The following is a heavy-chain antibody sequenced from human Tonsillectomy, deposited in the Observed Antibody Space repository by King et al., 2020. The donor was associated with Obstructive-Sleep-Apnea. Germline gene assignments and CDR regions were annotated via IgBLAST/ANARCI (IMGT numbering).Heavy chain of an antibody. J-gene: IGHJ3*02. CDR1: GFTFSSYS. CDR2: ISSSSSYL. V-gene: IGHV3-21*01. D-gene: IGHD6-19*01. CDR3: ARDLSSGAFDI. Sequence: VQLVESGGGLVKPGGSLRLSCAASGFTFSSYSMNWVRQAPGKGLEWVSSISSSSSYLYYADSGKGRFTISRDNAKNSLYLQMNSLRAEDTAVYYCARDLSSGAFDIWGQGTMVTVSS.